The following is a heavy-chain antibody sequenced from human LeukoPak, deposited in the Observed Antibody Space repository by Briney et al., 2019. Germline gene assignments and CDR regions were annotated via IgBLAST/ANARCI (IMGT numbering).Heavy chain of an antibody. D-gene: IGHD2/OR15-2a*01. Sequence: NPSPTLSLTCTVSGGSISSGSYYWSWIRQPAGKGLEWIGRIYTSGSTNYNPSLKSRVTISVDTSKNQFSLKLSSVTAADTAVYYCASNRSPRSKLDAFDIWGQGTMVTVSS. CDR2: IYTSGST. J-gene: IGHJ3*02. CDR1: GGSISSGSYY. V-gene: IGHV4-61*02. CDR3: ASNRSPRSKLDAFDI.